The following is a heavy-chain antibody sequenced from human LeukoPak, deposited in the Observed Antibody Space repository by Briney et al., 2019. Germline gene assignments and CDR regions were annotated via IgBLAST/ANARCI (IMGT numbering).Heavy chain of an antibody. D-gene: IGHD4-23*01. CDR3: ARQYYGGNPGGSDY. J-gene: IGHJ4*02. CDR1: GGSISSYY. Sequence: SETLSLTCTVSGGSISSYYWSWIRQPPGKGLEWIGYIYYSGSTNYNPSLKSRVTISVDTSKNQFSLKLSSVTAADTAVYYCARQYYGGNPGGSDYWGQGTLVTVSS. CDR2: IYYSGST. V-gene: IGHV4-59*01.